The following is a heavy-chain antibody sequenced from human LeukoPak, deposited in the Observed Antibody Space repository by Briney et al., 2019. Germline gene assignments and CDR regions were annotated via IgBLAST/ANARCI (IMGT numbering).Heavy chain of an antibody. CDR1: GYNFTSYW. CDR3: ARRSGNWNPIDY. J-gene: IGHJ4*02. Sequence: GESLKISCKGSGYNFTSYWISWFRQMPGKGLEWMGTIDPSDSYTNYNPSFQGHVTISADKSINTAYLQWSSLKASDTAMYYCARRSGNWNPIDYWGQGTLVTVSS. CDR2: IDPSDSYT. V-gene: IGHV5-10-1*01. D-gene: IGHD1-20*01.